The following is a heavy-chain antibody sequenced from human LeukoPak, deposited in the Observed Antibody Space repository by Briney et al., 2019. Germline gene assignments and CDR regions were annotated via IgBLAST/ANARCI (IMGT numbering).Heavy chain of an antibody. CDR2: ISGSGGST. CDR3: AKRIAVAYYYYMDV. Sequence: PGGSLRLSYAASGFTFSSYAMSWVRQAPGKGLEWVSAISGSGGSTYYADSVKGRFTISRDNSKNTLYLQMNSLRAEDTAVYYCAKRIAVAYYYYMDVWGKGTTVTVSS. J-gene: IGHJ6*03. V-gene: IGHV3-23*01. CDR1: GFTFSSYA. D-gene: IGHD6-19*01.